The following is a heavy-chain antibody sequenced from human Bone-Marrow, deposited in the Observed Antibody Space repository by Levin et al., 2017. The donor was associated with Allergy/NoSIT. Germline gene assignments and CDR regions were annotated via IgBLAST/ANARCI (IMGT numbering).Heavy chain of an antibody. CDR2: IYASGRT. CDR1: GFSVSSDY. CDR3: ARGLAAAGTGWFDP. V-gene: IGHV3-53*01. Sequence: PAGGSLRLSCAASGFSVSSDYMSWVRQAPGKGLEWVSIIYASGRTYYADSVKGRFTISTDNSKNTLYLQMNTLRVEDTALYFCARGLAAAGTGWFDPWGQGTQVTVSS. D-gene: IGHD6-13*01. J-gene: IGHJ5*02.